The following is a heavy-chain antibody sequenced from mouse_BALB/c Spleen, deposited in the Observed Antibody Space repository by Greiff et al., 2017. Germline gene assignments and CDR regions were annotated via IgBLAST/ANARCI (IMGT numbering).Heavy chain of an antibody. V-gene: IGHV14-4*02. CDR1: GFNIKDYY. J-gene: IGHJ3*01. CDR3: NAFPYGGIAY. CDR2: IDPENGDT. D-gene: IGHD1-2*01. Sequence: VHVKQSGAELVRSGASVKLSCTASGFNIKDYYMHWVKQRPEQGLEWIGWIDPENGDTEYAPKFQGKATMTADTSSNTAYLQLSSLTSEDTAVYYCNAFPYGGIAYWGQGTLVTVSA.